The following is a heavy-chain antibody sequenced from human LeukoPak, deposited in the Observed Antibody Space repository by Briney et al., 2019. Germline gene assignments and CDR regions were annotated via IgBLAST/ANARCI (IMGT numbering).Heavy chain of an antibody. CDR2: ISSSGSTI. D-gene: IGHD5-18*01. CDR3: AGNRGYSYGYGSDY. Sequence: GGALSLSCAASGFTFSSYEMNWVRQAPGKGLEWVSYISSSGSTIYYADSVKGIFTISRDNAKNSLYLQMNSLRAEDTAVYYCAGNRGYSYGYGSDYWGQGTLVTVSS. V-gene: IGHV3-48*03. J-gene: IGHJ4*02. CDR1: GFTFSSYE.